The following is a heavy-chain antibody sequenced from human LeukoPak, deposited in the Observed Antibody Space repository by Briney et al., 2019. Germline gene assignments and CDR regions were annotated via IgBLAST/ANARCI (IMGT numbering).Heavy chain of an antibody. J-gene: IGHJ4*02. CDR2: INPSGGST. V-gene: IGHV1-46*01. CDR3: ARGLLGYCSSTSCCTAGRVYDY. D-gene: IGHD2-2*02. Sequence: GASVKVSCKASGYTFTSYYMHWVRQAPGQGLEWMGIINPSGGSTSYAQKFQGRVTMTRDTSTSTVYMELSSLRSEDTAVYYCARGLLGYCSSTSCCTAGRVYDYWGQGTLVTVSS. CDR1: GYTFTSYY.